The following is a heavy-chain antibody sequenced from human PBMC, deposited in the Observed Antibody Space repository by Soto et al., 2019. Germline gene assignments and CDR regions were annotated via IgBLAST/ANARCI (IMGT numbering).Heavy chain of an antibody. CDR2: ISGSGGSI. J-gene: IGHJ4*02. V-gene: IGHV3-23*01. CDR1: GFTFSSYA. CDR3: VKGISYGYDVLDY. D-gene: IGHD5-18*01. Sequence: DVQLLESGGDLVQPGESLRLSCVASGFTFSSYAMNWVRQAPGMGLAWVSTISGSGGSIYYADSVKGRFAISRDNSKNTLFLQMSSLRVEDTAIYYCVKGISYGYDVLDYWGQGTLVTVSS.